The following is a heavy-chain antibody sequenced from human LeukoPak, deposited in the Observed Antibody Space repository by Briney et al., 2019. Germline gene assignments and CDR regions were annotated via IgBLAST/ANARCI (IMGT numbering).Heavy chain of an antibody. J-gene: IGHJ4*02. CDR2: ISSNSDNT. CDR3: ARDWGSIKVIADY. Sequence: GASVKVSCKATGYTFTSYGISWVRQAPGQGLEWMGWISSNSDNTNYAQKLQGRVTMTTDTSTSTAYMELRSLISDDTALYFCARDWGSIKVIADYWGQGTLVTVSS. V-gene: IGHV1-18*01. CDR1: GYTFTSYG. D-gene: IGHD7-27*01.